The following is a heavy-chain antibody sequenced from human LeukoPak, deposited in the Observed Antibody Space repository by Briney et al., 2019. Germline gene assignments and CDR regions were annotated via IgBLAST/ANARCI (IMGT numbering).Heavy chain of an antibody. J-gene: IGHJ4*02. V-gene: IGHV3-23*01. CDR1: GFTFSKYA. Sequence: GGSLRLSCAASGFTFSKYAMSWVRQAPGKALEWVSAISGSDGNTFYADSVKGRFTISRDNSKNTLSLQMNNLRAEDTALYYCARDSSVPYGITDWGQGTLVTVSS. D-gene: IGHD4-17*01. CDR2: ISGSDGNT. CDR3: ARDSSVPYGITD.